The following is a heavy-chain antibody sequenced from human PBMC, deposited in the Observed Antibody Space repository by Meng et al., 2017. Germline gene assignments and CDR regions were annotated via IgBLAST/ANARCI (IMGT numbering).Heavy chain of an antibody. D-gene: IGHD6-19*01. J-gene: IGHJ4*02. V-gene: IGHV1-69*06. CDR2: IIPIFGTA. Sequence: QARAGQAGGEVKKPGSLVKVSCKASGGTFSSYAISWVRQAPGQGLEWMGGIIPIFGTANYAQKFQGRVTITADKSTSTAYMELSSLRSEDTAVYYCARERSIAVAGNFDYWGQGTLVTVSS. CDR1: GGTFSSYA. CDR3: ARERSIAVAGNFDY.